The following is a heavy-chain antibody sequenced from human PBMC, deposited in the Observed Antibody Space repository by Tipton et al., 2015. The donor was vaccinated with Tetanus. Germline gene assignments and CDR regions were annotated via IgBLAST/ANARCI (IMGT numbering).Heavy chain of an antibody. J-gene: IGHJ4*02. CDR2: MYSGGDT. D-gene: IGHD6-19*01. Sequence: SLRLSCVASGFIVSSHYMSWVRQAPGKGLEWVSVMYSGGDTYYVDSVKGRFSISRDNAKNTLYLQMNSLRVEDTAVYYCVRDGGSSGWLAYWGQGTLVAFSS. V-gene: IGHV3-53*01. CDR3: VRDGGSSGWLAY. CDR1: GFIVSSHY.